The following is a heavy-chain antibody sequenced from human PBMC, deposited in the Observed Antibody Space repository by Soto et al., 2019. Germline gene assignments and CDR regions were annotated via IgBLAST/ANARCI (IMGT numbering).Heavy chain of an antibody. CDR1: GGSISSPHH. CDR2: VFCSGSP. J-gene: IGHJ4*02. CDR3: ARHYNTGAFFDY. D-gene: IGHD1-20*01. Sequence: QLQLQESGPGLVKSSETLSLTCTVSGGSISSPHHWGWIRQPPGKGLEWIGSVFCSGSPYYSPSFKSRITVSVDTSNNQFSLRVRSVTATDTAVYFCARHYNTGAFFDYWGQGNLVTVSS. V-gene: IGHV4-39*01.